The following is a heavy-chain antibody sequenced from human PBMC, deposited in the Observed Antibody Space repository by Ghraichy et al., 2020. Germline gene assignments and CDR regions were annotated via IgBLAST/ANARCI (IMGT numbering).Heavy chain of an antibody. CDR3: AKGRGPSSTYYGPDH. D-gene: IGHD6-13*01. CDR1: GFTFSNFA. CDR2: VSGSGGDT. Sequence: GGSLRLSCTVSGFTFSNFAMSWVRQAPGKGLEWVSAVSGSGGDTYYGDFVKGRFTISRDNSKNTLYLQMDSLRDEDTAIFYCAKGRGPSSTYYGPDHWGQGTVVRVSS. V-gene: IGHV3-23*01. J-gene: IGHJ4*02.